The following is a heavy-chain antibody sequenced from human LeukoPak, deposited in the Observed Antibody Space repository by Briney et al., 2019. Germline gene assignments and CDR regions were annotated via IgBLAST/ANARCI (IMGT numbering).Heavy chain of an antibody. D-gene: IGHD2-15*01. CDR2: INSDGSST. Sequence: GGSLRLSCAASGFTFTNYWMHWVRQAPGKGLVWVSRINSDGSSTTYADSAKGRFTISRDNAKNTLYLQMNSLRAEDTAVYYCARGGKDIVVVVAATVTEIDYWGQGTLVTVSS. CDR3: ARGGKDIVVVVAATVTEIDY. CDR1: GFTFTNYW. J-gene: IGHJ4*02. V-gene: IGHV3-74*01.